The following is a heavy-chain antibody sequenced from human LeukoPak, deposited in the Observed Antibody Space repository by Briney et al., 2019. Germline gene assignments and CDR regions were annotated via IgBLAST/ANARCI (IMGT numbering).Heavy chain of an antibody. J-gene: IGHJ4*02. CDR3: ARDLYDSGGYSSPIDY. D-gene: IGHD3-22*01. CDR1: GFTFSSYA. Sequence: GGSLRLSCAASGFTFSSYAMHWVRQAPGKGLEYVSAISTNGGGTYYANSVKGRFTISRDNSKNTLYLQMGSLRAEDMAVYYCARDLYDSGGYSSPIDYWGQGTLVTVSS. CDR2: ISTNGGGT. V-gene: IGHV3-64*01.